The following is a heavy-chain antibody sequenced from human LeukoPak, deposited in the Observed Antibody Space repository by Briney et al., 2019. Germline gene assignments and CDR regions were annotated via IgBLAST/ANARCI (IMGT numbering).Heavy chain of an antibody. CDR3: AKGFYERGYSYGYASPYYYYMDV. V-gene: IGHV3-30*02. D-gene: IGHD5-18*01. Sequence: GGSLRLSCAASGFTFSYYGMHWVRQAPGKGLEWVAFIRYDGNDKYYADSVKGRFTISRDTSRNTLYLQMNSLRAEDTAVYYCAKGFYERGYSYGYASPYYYYMDVWGKGTTVTVSS. CDR2: IRYDGNDK. J-gene: IGHJ6*03. CDR1: GFTFSYYG.